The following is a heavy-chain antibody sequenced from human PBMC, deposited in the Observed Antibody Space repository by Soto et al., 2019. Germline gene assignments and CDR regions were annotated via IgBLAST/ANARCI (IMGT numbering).Heavy chain of an antibody. CDR3: ARAPRWGIEGTYYYYGMDV. J-gene: IGHJ6*02. Sequence: QVQLQQWGAGLLKPSETLSLTCAVYGGSFSGYYWSWIRQPPGKGLEWIGEINHSGSTNYNPSLKSRVTISGDTSKNQFSLKLSSVTAADTAVYYCARAPRWGIEGTYYYYGMDVWGQGPTVTVSS. V-gene: IGHV4-34*01. CDR2: INHSGST. CDR1: GGSFSGYY. D-gene: IGHD6-13*01.